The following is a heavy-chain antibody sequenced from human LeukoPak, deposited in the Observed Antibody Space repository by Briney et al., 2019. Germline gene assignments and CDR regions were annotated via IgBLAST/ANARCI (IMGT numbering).Heavy chain of an antibody. Sequence: GGSLRLSCAASGFTFSSYGMHWVRQAPGKGLEWVAVIWYDGSNKYYADSVKGRFTISRDNSKNTLYLQMNSLRAEDTAVYYCARGAGLDAFDIWGKGTMVTVSS. J-gene: IGHJ3*02. CDR2: IWYDGSNK. CDR1: GFTFSSYG. CDR3: ARGAGLDAFDI. V-gene: IGHV3-33*01.